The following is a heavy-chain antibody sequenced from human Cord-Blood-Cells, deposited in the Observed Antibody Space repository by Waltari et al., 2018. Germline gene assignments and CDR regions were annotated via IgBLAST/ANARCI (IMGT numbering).Heavy chain of an antibody. J-gene: IGHJ4*02. CDR2: IYYSGST. CDR3: ARQGGYYGSGSYYDY. V-gene: IGHV4-39*01. D-gene: IGHD3-10*01. CDR1: GGSISSSSYY. Sequence: QLQLQESGPGLVKPSETLSLTCTVSGGSISSSSYYWGWIRQPPGKGLEWIGSIYYSGSTYYHPSLKSRVTISVDTSKNQFSLKLSSVTAADTAVYYCARQGGYYGSGSYYDYWGQGTLVTVSS.